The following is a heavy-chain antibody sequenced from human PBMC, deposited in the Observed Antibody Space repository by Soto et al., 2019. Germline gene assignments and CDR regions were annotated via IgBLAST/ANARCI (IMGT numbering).Heavy chain of an antibody. CDR3: ARATGTTYYYGMDV. V-gene: IGHV1-3*01. Sequence: ASVKVSCKASGYTFTSYAMHWVHQAPGQRLEWMGWINAGNGNTKYSQKFQGRVTITRDTSASTAYMELSSLRSEDTAVYYCARATGTTYYYGMDVWGQGTTVTVSS. CDR1: GYTFTSYA. J-gene: IGHJ6*02. D-gene: IGHD1-7*01. CDR2: INAGNGNT.